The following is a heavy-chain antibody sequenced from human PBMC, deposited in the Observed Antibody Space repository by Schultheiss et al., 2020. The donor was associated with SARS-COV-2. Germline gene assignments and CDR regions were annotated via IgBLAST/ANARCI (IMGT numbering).Heavy chain of an antibody. CDR2: INHSGST. CDR3: ARVAGATTLDY. D-gene: IGHD5-12*01. J-gene: IGHJ4*02. Sequence: SETLSLTCAVYGGSFSGYYWSWIRQPPGKGLEWIGEINHSGSTNYNPSLKSRVTISVDTSKNQFSLKLRSVTAADTAVYYCARVAGATTLDYWGQGTLVTVSS. CDR1: GGSFSGYY. V-gene: IGHV4-34*01.